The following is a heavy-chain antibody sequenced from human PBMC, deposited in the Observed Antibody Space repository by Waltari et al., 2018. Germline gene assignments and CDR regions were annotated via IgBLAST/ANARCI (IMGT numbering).Heavy chain of an antibody. V-gene: IGHV1-2*02. CDR3: ARDLFPRYGGNSAHEYNWFDP. CDR1: GYTFTGYY. J-gene: IGHJ5*02. CDR2: SKPNSGGT. Sequence: QVQLVQSGAEVKKPGASVKVSCKASGYTFTGYYMHWVRQAPGQGLEWMGGSKPNSGGTNDAQKFQGRDTMTRDTVSSTAYMALSRLGSDDTAVYYCARDLFPRYGGNSAHEYNWFDPWGQGTLVTVSS. D-gene: IGHD2-21*02.